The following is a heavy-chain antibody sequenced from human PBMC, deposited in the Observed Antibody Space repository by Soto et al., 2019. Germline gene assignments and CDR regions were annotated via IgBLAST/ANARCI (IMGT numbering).Heavy chain of an antibody. J-gene: IGHJ6*02. CDR3: AISYGDYPYYYYGMDV. Sequence: GASVKVSCKASGYTITAHLLHWVRQAPGQGLEWMGWINPNSGGTNYAQKFQGWVTMTRDTSISTAYMELSRLRSDDTAVYYCAISYGDYPYYYYGMDVWGQGTTVTVSS. D-gene: IGHD4-17*01. V-gene: IGHV1-2*04. CDR2: INPNSGGT. CDR1: GYTITAHL.